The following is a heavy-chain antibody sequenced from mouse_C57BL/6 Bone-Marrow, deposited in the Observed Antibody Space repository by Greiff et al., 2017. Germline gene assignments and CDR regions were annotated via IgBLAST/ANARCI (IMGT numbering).Heavy chain of an antibody. Sequence: QVQLQQPGAELVRPGTSVKLSCKASGYTFTSYWMHWVEQRPGQGLEWIGVIDPSDSYTNYNQKFKGKATLTVDTSSSTAYMQLSSLTSEDSAVYYYASIYYGNLDYGGQGTTLTVSS. CDR2: IDPSDSYT. CDR3: ASIYYGNLDY. J-gene: IGHJ2*01. D-gene: IGHD2-1*01. CDR1: GYTFTSYW. V-gene: IGHV1-59*01.